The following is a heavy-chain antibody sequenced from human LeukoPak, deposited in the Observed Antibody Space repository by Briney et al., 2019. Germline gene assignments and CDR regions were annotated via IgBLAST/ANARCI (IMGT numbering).Heavy chain of an antibody. D-gene: IGHD5-12*01. J-gene: IGHJ4*02. Sequence: PGGSLRLSCTASGFTFSGYSMNWIRQAPGKGLEWVSSFGTRSTSIYHAGSVKGRFAISRDNAKTSLYLQMDSLRAEDTAVYYCARNRGWLQFDYWGQGTLVTVSS. CDR3: ARNRGWLQFDY. CDR2: FGTRSTSI. V-gene: IGHV3-21*04. CDR1: GFTFSGYS.